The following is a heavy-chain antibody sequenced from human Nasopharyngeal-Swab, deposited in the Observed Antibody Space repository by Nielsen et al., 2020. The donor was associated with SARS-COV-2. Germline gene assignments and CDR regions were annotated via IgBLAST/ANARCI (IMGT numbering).Heavy chain of an antibody. D-gene: IGHD2-21*01. CDR3: AKAPYLRGLDV. CDR2: ISGTGVYT. J-gene: IGHJ6*02. CDR1: GFTFNNYA. V-gene: IGHV3-23*01. Sequence: GGSLRLSCAASGFTFNNYAMTWVRQAPGKGLEWVSSISGTGVYTYYSDSVKGRFAISRDNSKNTLYLQTNSLRVEDTAVYYCAKAPYLRGLDVWGQGTTVTVSS.